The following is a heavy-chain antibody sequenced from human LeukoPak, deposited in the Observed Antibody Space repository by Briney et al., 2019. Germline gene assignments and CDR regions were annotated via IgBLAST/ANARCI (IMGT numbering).Heavy chain of an antibody. J-gene: IGHJ4*02. Sequence: GGSLRLSCAASGFTFSSHAMYWVRQAPGKGLDWVAVISFDGSDKFYAESVKGRFTISRDNSKNTLYLQMNSLRAEDTAVYYCAKGPYNWNDVSRGPFDYWGQGTLVTVSS. CDR1: GFTFSSHA. CDR3: AKGPYNWNDVSRGPFDY. V-gene: IGHV3-30*07. D-gene: IGHD1-1*01. CDR2: ISFDGSDK.